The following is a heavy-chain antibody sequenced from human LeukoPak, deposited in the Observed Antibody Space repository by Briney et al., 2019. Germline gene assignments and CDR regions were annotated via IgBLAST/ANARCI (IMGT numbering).Heavy chain of an antibody. D-gene: IGHD2-2*01. CDR2: IIPIFGTA. CDR1: GGTFSSYA. V-gene: IGHV1-69*05. J-gene: IGHJ6*03. Sequence: SVKVSCKASGGTFSSYAISWVREAPGQGLEWMGGIIPIFGTANYAQKFQGRVTITTDESTSTAYMELSSLRSEDTAAYYCARGDPGVRPANYYYYYMDVWGKGTTVTVSS. CDR3: ARGDPGVRPANYYYYYMDV.